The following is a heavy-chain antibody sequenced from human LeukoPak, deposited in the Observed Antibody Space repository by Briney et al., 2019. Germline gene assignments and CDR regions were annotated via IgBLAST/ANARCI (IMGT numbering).Heavy chain of an antibody. V-gene: IGHV3-30*04. CDR2: ISYDGSNK. Sequence: AGGSLRLSCAASGFTFSSYAMHWVRQAPGKGLEWVAVISYDGSNKYYADSVKGRFTIPRDNSKNTLYLQMNSLRAEDTAVYYCARGGTTVTTEKGYWGQGTLVTVSS. CDR1: GFTFSSYA. D-gene: IGHD4-17*01. J-gene: IGHJ4*02. CDR3: ARGGTTVTTEKGY.